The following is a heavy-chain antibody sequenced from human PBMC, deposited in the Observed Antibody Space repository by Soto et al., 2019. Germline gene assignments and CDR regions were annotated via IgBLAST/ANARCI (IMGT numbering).Heavy chain of an antibody. J-gene: IGHJ4*02. CDR3: ARDTSFYFDY. V-gene: IGHV1-18*01. D-gene: IGHD2-2*01. CDR1: NYTFITYG. CDR2: ITPYKGKT. Sequence: QVQLVQSGAEMKKPGASVKVSCKASNYTFITYGITWVRQAPGQGLEWVGWITPYKGKTNYGQNFQGRVTMTADTSTSTAYMELRSLTTDDTAVYYCARDTSFYFDYWGQGTRVTVSS.